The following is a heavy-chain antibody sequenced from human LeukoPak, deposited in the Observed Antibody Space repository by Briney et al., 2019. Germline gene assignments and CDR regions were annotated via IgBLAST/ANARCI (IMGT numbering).Heavy chain of an antibody. D-gene: IGHD6-19*01. CDR1: EGTFSNSA. V-gene: IGHV1-69*06. J-gene: IGHJ6*03. Sequence: EASVKVSCKAPEGTFSNSAISWVRQAPGQGLEWMGGIIPILGTSTYAQRFQGRVTITADKSTSTAYMELSSLRSEDTAVYYCARSPGIAVASTVWDYYYMDVWGKGTTVTVSS. CDR2: IIPILGTS. CDR3: ARSPGIAVASTVWDYYYMDV.